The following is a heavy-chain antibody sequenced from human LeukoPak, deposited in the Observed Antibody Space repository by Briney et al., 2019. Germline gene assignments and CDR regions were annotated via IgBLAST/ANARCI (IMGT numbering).Heavy chain of an antibody. CDR3: ARVFGYSYGYYFDY. V-gene: IGHV1-69*04. Sequence: ASVKVSCKASGGTFSSYAISWVRQAPGQGLEWMGRIIPILGIANYAQKFQGRVTITADKSTSTAYMELSSLRSEDTAVYYCARVFGYSYGYYFDYWGQGTLVTVSS. CDR2: IIPILGIA. J-gene: IGHJ4*02. CDR1: GGTFSSYA. D-gene: IGHD5-18*01.